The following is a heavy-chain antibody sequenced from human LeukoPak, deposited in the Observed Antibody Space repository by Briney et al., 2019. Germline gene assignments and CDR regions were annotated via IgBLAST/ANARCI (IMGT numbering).Heavy chain of an antibody. CDR2: ISGSGGST. Sequence: GGSLRLSCAASGFTFSSYAMSWVRQAPGKGLEWVSAISGSGGSTYYADSVKGRFTISRDNSKNTLYLQMNSLRAEDTAVYYCARGQTYYYDSSGIPLFDYWGQGILVTVSS. CDR3: ARGQTYYYDSSGIPLFDY. D-gene: IGHD3-22*01. J-gene: IGHJ4*02. V-gene: IGHV3-23*01. CDR1: GFTFSSYA.